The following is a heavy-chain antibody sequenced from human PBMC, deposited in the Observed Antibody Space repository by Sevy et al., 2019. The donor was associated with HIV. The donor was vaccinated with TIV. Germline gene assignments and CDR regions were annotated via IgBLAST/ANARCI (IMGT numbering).Heavy chain of an antibody. CDR3: TRWGYCSGGSCVELNYYYYYGIDV. Sequence: GGSLRLSCAASGFTFSGSAMHWVRQASGKGLEWVGRIRSKANSYATAYAASVKGRFTISRDDSKNTAYLQMNSLKTEDTAVYYCTRWGYCSGGSCVELNYYYYYGIDVWGQGTTVTVSS. D-gene: IGHD2-15*01. J-gene: IGHJ6*02. CDR2: IRSKANSYAT. V-gene: IGHV3-73*01. CDR1: GFTFSGSA.